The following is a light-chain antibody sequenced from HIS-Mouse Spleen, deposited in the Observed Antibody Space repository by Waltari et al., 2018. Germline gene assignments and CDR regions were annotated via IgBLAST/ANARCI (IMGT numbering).Light chain of an antibody. Sequence: QSALTQPASVSGSPGQSITISCTGTSIDVGGSNYVSWYQQHPGKAPKLMIYDVSNRPSGVSNRFSGSKSGNTASLTISGLQAEDEADYYCSSYTSSSFNVVFGGGTKLTVL. J-gene: IGLJ2*01. CDR3: SSYTSSSFNVV. CDR1: SIDVGGSNY. V-gene: IGLV2-14*03. CDR2: DVS.